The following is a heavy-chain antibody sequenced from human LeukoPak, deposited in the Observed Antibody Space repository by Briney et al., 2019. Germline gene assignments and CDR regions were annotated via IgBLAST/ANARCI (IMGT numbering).Heavy chain of an antibody. J-gene: IGHJ5*02. V-gene: IGHV3-48*04. Sequence: GGSLRLSCAASGFTFSSYSMNWVRQAPGKGLEWVSYISSSSSTIYYADSVKGRFTISRDNAKNSLYLQMNSLRAEDTAVYYCARRGGTLRTSKYCSGGSCYSVWIYWFDPWGQGTLVTVSS. CDR2: ISSSSSTI. CDR1: GFTFSSYS. D-gene: IGHD2-15*01. CDR3: ARRGGTLRTSKYCSGGSCYSVWIYWFDP.